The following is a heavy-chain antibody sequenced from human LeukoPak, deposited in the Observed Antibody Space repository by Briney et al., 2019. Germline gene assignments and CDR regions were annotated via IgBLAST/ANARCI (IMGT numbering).Heavy chain of an antibody. D-gene: IGHD3-16*01. CDR3: AKDPGGDVLLNWYFDL. CDR2: ISYDGSNK. V-gene: IGHV3-30*18. Sequence: GGSLRLSYAASGFTFSSYGMHWVRQAPGKGLEWVAVISYDGSNKYYADSVKGRFTISRDNSKNTLYLQMNSLRAEDTAVYYCAKDPGGDVLLNWYFDLWGRGTLVTVSS. CDR1: GFTFSSYG. J-gene: IGHJ2*01.